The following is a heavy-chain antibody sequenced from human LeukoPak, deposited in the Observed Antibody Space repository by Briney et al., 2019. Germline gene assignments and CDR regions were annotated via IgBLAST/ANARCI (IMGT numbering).Heavy chain of an antibody. D-gene: IGHD5-18*01. V-gene: IGHV1-69*13. CDR3: ARDQERGYSYGLDY. CDR2: IIPIFGTA. Sequence: SVKVSCKASGGTFSSYAISWVRQAPGQGLEWMGGIIPIFGTANYAQKFQGRVTITADESTSTAYMELSSLRSEDMAVYYCARDQERGYSYGLDYWGQGTLVTVSS. CDR1: GGTFSSYA. J-gene: IGHJ4*02.